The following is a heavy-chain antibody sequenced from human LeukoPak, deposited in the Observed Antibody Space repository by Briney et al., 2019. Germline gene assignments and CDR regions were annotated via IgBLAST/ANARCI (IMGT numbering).Heavy chain of an antibody. CDR3: SSGTDYYDYGMDV. D-gene: IGHD1-26*01. CDR2: IRSKPSSYAT. CDR1: GFAFSGST. Sequence: GGPLRLSCAASGFAFSGSTVHWVRRASGKGLEWVGRIRSKPSSYATVYAESVKGRFTISRDDPKNTAYLQMNSLKTEDTAVYYCSSGTDYYDYGMDVRGQGTTITVS. V-gene: IGHV3-73*01. J-gene: IGHJ6*02.